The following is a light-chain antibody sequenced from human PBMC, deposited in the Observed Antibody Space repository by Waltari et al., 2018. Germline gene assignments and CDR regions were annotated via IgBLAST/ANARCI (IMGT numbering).Light chain of an antibody. Sequence: DIQLTLSPSFLSASVGDRVTITCRASQGISSYLAWYQQKPGKAPKLLIYAASTLQSGVPSRFSGSGSGTEFTLTISSLQPEDFATYYCQQLNSYLSLTFGGGTKVEIK. J-gene: IGKJ4*01. V-gene: IGKV1-9*01. CDR1: QGISSY. CDR2: AAS. CDR3: QQLNSYLSLT.